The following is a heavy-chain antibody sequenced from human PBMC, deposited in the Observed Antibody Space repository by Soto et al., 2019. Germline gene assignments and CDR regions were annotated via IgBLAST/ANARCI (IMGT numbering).Heavy chain of an antibody. CDR1: GGTFSSYA. V-gene: IGHV1-69*13. D-gene: IGHD3-10*01. J-gene: IGHJ6*02. Sequence: SVKVSCKASGGTFSSYAISWVRQAPGQGLEWMGGIILIFGTANYAQKFQGRVTITADESTSTAYMELSSLRSEDTAVYYCARDGYGSGSYYKAPQIYGMDVWGQGTTVTVSS. CDR3: ARDGYGSGSYYKAPQIYGMDV. CDR2: IILIFGTA.